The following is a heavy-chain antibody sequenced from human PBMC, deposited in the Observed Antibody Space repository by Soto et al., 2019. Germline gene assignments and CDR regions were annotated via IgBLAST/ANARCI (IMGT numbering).Heavy chain of an antibody. Sequence: HVQLVQSGAEVKKPGSSVKVSCKASGGTFSSYAISWVRQAPGQGLEWMGGIIPIFGTANYAQKFQGRVTITADESTSTAYMELSSLRSEDTAVYYCVAMTTVTKGHAWWFDPWGQGTLVTVSS. CDR1: GGTFSSYA. V-gene: IGHV1-69*12. CDR3: VAMTTVTKGHAWWFDP. D-gene: IGHD4-17*01. CDR2: IIPIFGTA. J-gene: IGHJ5*02.